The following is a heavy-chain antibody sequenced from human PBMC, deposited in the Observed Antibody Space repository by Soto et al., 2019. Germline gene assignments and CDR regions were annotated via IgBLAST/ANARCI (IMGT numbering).Heavy chain of an antibody. J-gene: IGHJ4*02. V-gene: IGHV3-48*02. Sequence: EVQLVESGGGLVQPGGSLRLSCAASGFTFSSYSMNWVRQAPGKGLEWVSYISSSSSTIYYADSVKGRFTISRDNAKNSLYPQKKSPTHEDTAVHYCARGNPITTIVVVAHVLDYWGQGTLVTVSS. CDR1: GFTFSSYS. D-gene: IGHD3-22*01. CDR2: ISSSSSTI. CDR3: ARGNPITTIVVVAHVLDY.